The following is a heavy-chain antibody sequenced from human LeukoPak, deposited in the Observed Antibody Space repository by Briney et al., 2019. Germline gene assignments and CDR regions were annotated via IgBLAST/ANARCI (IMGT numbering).Heavy chain of an antibody. V-gene: IGHV1-18*01. CDR3: ARDQDFWSGPDYYGMDV. Sequence: ASVKVSCTASGYTFTSYGISWVRQAPGQGLEWMGWISAYNGNTNYAQKLQGRVTMTTDTSTSTAYMELRSLRSDDTAVYYCARDQDFWSGPDYYGMDVWGQGTTVTVSS. CDR2: ISAYNGNT. D-gene: IGHD3-3*01. J-gene: IGHJ6*02. CDR1: GYTFTSYG.